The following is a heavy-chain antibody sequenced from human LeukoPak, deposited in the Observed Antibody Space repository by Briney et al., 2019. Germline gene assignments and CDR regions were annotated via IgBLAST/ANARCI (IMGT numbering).Heavy chain of an antibody. D-gene: IGHD4-17*01. CDR1: GGSISPYY. Sequence: PSETLSLTCTVSGGSISPYYWSWIRQPPGKGLEWLGYIYYSGSTNYNPSLKSRATISVDTSKNQFSLRLSSVTAADTAVYYCARDYYGERAFEYWGQGTLVTVSS. V-gene: IGHV4-59*01. CDR3: ARDYYGERAFEY. CDR2: IYYSGST. J-gene: IGHJ4*02.